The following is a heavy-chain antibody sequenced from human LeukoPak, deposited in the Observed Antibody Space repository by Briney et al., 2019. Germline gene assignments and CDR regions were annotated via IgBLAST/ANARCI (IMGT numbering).Heavy chain of an antibody. D-gene: IGHD3-16*02. CDR3: ARGDYVWGSYRSFDY. Sequence: VASVKVSCKASGNSFTSYYLHWLRQAPGQGLEWMGIINPSIGSTNYAQKFQGRVTMTWDTSTSTVYMELSSLRSEDTAVYYCARGDYVWGSYRSFDYWGQGTLVTVSS. V-gene: IGHV1-46*01. CDR1: GNSFTSYY. J-gene: IGHJ4*02. CDR2: INPSIGST.